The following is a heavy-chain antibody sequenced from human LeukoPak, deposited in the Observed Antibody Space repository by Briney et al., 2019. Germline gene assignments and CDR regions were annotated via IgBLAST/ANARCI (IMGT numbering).Heavy chain of an antibody. V-gene: IGHV1-69*04. J-gene: IGHJ4*02. D-gene: IGHD1-26*01. CDR1: GGTFSSYA. CDR2: IIPILGIA. Sequence: SVKVSCKASGGTFSSYAISWVRQAPGQGLEWMGRIIPILGIANYAQKFQGRVTITADKSTSTAYMELSSLRSEDTAVYYCARSGSYHRAFDYWGQGTLVTVSS. CDR3: ARSGSYHRAFDY.